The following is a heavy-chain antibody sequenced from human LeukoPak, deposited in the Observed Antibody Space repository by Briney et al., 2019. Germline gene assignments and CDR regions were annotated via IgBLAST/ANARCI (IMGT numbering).Heavy chain of an antibody. V-gene: IGHV1-46*01. CDR2: INPSGGGS. D-gene: IGHD6-13*01. Sequence: GASVKVSCKASGYTFTGHYMHWVRQAPGQGLEWMGIINPSGGGSSYAQKFQGRVTMTRDTSTSTVYIELSSLRSEDTALYYCAREAAAGTTSFDYWGQGTLVTVSS. CDR1: GYTFTGHY. J-gene: IGHJ4*02. CDR3: AREAAAGTTSFDY.